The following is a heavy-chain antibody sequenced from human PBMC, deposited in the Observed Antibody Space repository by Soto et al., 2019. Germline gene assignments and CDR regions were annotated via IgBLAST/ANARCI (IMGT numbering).Heavy chain of an antibody. V-gene: IGHV2-5*02. CDR3: AHIVVAGLGYYFDY. CDR2: IYWDDDK. D-gene: IGHD6-19*01. J-gene: IGHJ4*02. Sequence: QITLKESGPTLVKPTQTLTLTCTFSGFSLSSTRMAVGWIRQPPGKALEWLALIYWDDDKRYSPFLKSRLTITKDTSKNHVVLTMSNMDPVDTARYYCAHIVVAGLGYYFDYWGQGTLVTVSS. CDR1: GFSLSSTRMA.